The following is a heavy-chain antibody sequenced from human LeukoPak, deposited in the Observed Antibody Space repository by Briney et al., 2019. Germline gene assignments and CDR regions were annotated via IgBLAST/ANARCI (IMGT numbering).Heavy chain of an antibody. J-gene: IGHJ3*02. CDR2: IFGGVDT. CDR3: ATSSRNWGPDGFDI. V-gene: IGHV3-66*01. D-gene: IGHD7-27*01. Sequence: GGSLRLSCEASVFSVTNNSMSWVRQAPRKGLEWVSHIFGGVDTYYADSVRGRFNISRDSSKNTLYLQMNSLRAEDTAVYYCATSSRNWGPDGFDIWGQGIMVTVSS. CDR1: VFSVTNNS.